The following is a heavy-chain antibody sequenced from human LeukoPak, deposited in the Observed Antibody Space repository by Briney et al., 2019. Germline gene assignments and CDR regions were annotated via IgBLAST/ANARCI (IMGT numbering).Heavy chain of an antibody. CDR3: ARASLAVAGTVWFDT. CDR2: TYYRSKWYN. CDR1: GDSVSRNSAA. D-gene: IGHD6-19*01. V-gene: IGHV6-1*01. J-gene: IGHJ5*02. Sequence: SQTLSLTCAISGDSVSRNSAAWNWIRQSPSRGLEWLGRTYYRSKWYNDYAVSVKSRISVNPDTSKNQFSLQLNSVTPEDTAVYYCARASLAVAGTVWFDTWGQGTLVTVSS.